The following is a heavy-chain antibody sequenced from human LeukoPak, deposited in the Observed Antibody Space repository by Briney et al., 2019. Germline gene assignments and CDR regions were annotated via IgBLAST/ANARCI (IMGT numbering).Heavy chain of an antibody. CDR1: GGSISSGDYY. J-gene: IGHJ4*02. CDR3: ASSKNRRYYYDSSGYLS. Sequence: SETLSLTCAVSGGSISSGDYYWSWIRQPPGKGLEWIGYIYYSGSTYYNPSLKSRVTISVDTSKNQFSLKLSSVTAADTAVYYCASSKNRRYYYDSSGYLSWGQGTLVTVSS. CDR2: IYYSGST. V-gene: IGHV4-30-4*01. D-gene: IGHD3-22*01.